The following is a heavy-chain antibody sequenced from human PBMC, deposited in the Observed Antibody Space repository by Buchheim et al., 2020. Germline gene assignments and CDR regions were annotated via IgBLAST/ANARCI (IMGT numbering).Heavy chain of an antibody. CDR1: GFTFGSFY. CDR2: IKQDGSEK. V-gene: IGHV3-7*01. D-gene: IGHD5-18*01. J-gene: IGHJ4*02. Sequence: EVQLAESGGGLVQPGGSLRLSCAASGFTFGSFYMSWVRQAPGKGLEWVANIKQDGSEKYYVDSVKGRFTISRDNAKNSLYLQMNSLRAEDTAVYYCARGGYPRFYFDYWGQGTL. CDR3: ARGGYPRFYFDY.